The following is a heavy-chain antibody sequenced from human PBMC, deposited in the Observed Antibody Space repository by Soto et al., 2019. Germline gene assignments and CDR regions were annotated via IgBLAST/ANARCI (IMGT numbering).Heavy chain of an antibody. D-gene: IGHD3-9*01. V-gene: IGHV1-18*01. CDR3: ARWRDIILPGYAYDI. CDR1: GYTFTSYG. CDR2: ISAYNGNT. Sequence: ASVKVSCKASGYTFTSYGISWVRQAPGQGLEWMGWISAYNGNTNYAQKLQGRVTMTTDTSTSTAYMELGSLRSDDTAVCYCARWRDIILPGYAYDICREGQMVTV. J-gene: IGHJ3*02.